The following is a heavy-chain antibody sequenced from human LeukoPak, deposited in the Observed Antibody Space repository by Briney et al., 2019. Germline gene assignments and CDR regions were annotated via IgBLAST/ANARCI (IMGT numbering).Heavy chain of an antibody. CDR1: GYTFTSYG. Sequence: ASVKVSCKASGYTFTSYGISWVRQAPGQGLEWMGWISAYNGNTNYAQKLQGRVTMTTDTSTSTAYMELRSLRSDDTAVYYCAREALSGYAPTGRGSLDYWGQGTLVTVSS. V-gene: IGHV1-18*01. D-gene: IGHD5-12*01. CDR3: AREALSGYAPTGRGSLDY. CDR2: ISAYNGNT. J-gene: IGHJ4*02.